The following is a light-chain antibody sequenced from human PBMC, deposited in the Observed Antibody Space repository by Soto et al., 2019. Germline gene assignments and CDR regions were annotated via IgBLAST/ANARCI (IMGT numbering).Light chain of an antibody. Sequence: DIQMTQSPPSLSASVGDRLTITCRASQGISTYLNWYRQKPGTAPKVLIYHASNLQSGVPSRFSGSGSGTEFTLTISSLQPDDFATYYCQQYNSYSFGQGTKVDIK. V-gene: IGKV1-5*01. CDR1: QGISTY. CDR2: HAS. J-gene: IGKJ1*01. CDR3: QQYNSYS.